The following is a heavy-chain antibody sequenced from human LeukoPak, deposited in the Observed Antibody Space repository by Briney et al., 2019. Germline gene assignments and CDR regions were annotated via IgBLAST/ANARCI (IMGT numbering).Heavy chain of an antibody. V-gene: IGHV3-21*01. CDR1: GFTFSSYS. CDR2: ISSSSSYI. CDR3: ARMTAAGDY. Sequence: GGALRLSCAASGFTFSSYSMKWVGQAAGKGLEWFSSISSSSSYIYYADSVKGRFTIFRDNAKNLLYLQMNSLRAEDTAVYYCARMTAAGDYWGQGTLVTVSS. D-gene: IGHD6-13*01. J-gene: IGHJ4*02.